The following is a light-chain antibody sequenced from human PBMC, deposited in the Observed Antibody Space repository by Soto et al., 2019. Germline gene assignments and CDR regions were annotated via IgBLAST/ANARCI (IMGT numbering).Light chain of an antibody. CDR1: QTVSTNY. J-gene: IGKJ4*01. V-gene: IGKV3D-20*02. CDR2: GAS. CDR3: QQYSDWPLT. Sequence: EIVLTQSPGTLSLSPGERATLSCRASQTVSTNYLAWYQQKPGQAPRLLIYGASKRATGIPDRFSGSGSGTDFTLTISRLEPEDFAVYYCQQYSDWPLTFGGGTKLEIK.